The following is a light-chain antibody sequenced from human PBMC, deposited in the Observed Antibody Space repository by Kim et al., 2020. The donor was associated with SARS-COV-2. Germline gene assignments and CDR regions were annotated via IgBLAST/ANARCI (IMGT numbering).Light chain of an antibody. J-gene: IGLJ2*01. V-gene: IGLV3-19*01. CDR1: SLRSYY. CDR3: NSRDSSGNRV. Sequence: ALERTVRITCQGDSLRSYYASWYQQKPGQAPVLVIYGKNNRPSGIPDRFSGSSSGNTASLTITGAQAEDEADYYCNSRDSSGNRVFGGGTQLTVL. CDR2: GKN.